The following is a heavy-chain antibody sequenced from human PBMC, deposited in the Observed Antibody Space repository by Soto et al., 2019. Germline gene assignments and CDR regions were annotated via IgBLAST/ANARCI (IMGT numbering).Heavy chain of an antibody. D-gene: IGHD4-17*01. Sequence: QITLKESGTTLVKPTQTLTLTCTFSGFSLTTSGVGVGWIRQPPGKALEGLALIYWNDVQRFSPSLRSRLTITKDTDKNQVVLTMTNMDFVDTATYYCDRRRPFYCDYYYYCDYWGPGTLVTVAS. CDR1: GFSLTTSGVG. CDR2: IYWNDVQ. J-gene: IGHJ4*02. CDR3: DRRRPFYCDYYYYCDY. V-gene: IGHV2-5*01.